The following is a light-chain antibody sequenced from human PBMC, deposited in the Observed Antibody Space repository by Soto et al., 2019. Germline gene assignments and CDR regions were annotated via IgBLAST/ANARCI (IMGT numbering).Light chain of an antibody. J-gene: IGLJ2*01. CDR1: SSNIGAGYD. V-gene: IGLV1-40*01. Sequence: QAVVTQPPSVSGAPGQRVTISCTGSSSNIGAGYDVHWYQQLPGTAPKLLIYGNSNRPSGVPDRFSGSKSGTSASLAIAGRQAEDEADYYCQSYDRSLSGHVVFGGGTKLTVL. CDR2: GNS. CDR3: QSYDRSLSGHVV.